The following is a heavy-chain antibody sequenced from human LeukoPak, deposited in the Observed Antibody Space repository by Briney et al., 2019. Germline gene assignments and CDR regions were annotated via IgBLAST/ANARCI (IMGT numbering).Heavy chain of an antibody. D-gene: IGHD2-2*01. CDR2: ISSSSYI. CDR1: GFTFSSYS. J-gene: IGHJ6*02. V-gene: IGHV3-21*01. Sequence: GGSLRLSCAASGFTFSSYSMNWVRQAPGKGLEWVSSISSSSYIYYADSVKGRFTISRDNAKNSLYLQMNSLRAEDTAVYYCAREKALGYCSSTSCPRDGMDVWGQGTTVTVSS. CDR3: AREKALGYCSSTSCPRDGMDV.